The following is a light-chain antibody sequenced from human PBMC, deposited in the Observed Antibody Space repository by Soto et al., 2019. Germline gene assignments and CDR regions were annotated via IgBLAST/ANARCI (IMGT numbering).Light chain of an antibody. CDR2: GAS. J-gene: IGKJ1*01. Sequence: EMVLTQSPGTLSLSPGERATLSCRASQSVSSSYLAWDQQKPGQAPRLLIYGASSRATGIPDRFSGSGSGTDFTLTISRLEPEDVAVYYCQQYGSSPLTFGQGTKVEIK. CDR1: QSVSSSY. CDR3: QQYGSSPLT. V-gene: IGKV3-20*01.